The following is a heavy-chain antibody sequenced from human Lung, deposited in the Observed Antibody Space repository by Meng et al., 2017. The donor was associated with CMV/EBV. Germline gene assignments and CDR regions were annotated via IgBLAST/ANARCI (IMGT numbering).Heavy chain of an antibody. J-gene: IGHJ6*02. D-gene: IGHD2-21*02. CDR3: ARIFPSDYYKYDQAV. V-gene: IGHV4-39*06. CDR2: ISYGGST. Sequence: SXTLSLTCSVSGASITYNTYFWDWLRQPPGKGLEWIGSISYGGSTLYNSSLKSRVSISLDASESQVTLRLNSVTAADTAVYYCARIFPSDYYKYDQAVWGPWTXVPVSS. CDR1: GASITYNTYF.